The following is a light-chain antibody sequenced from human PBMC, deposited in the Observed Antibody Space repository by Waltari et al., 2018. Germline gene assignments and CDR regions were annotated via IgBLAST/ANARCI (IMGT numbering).Light chain of an antibody. Sequence: DIQMTQSPSTLSASVGHRVTITCRASQRISSWLAWYQQKPGKAPKLLIYDASSLESGVPSRFSGSGSGTEFTLTISSLQPDDFATYYCQQYNSYSPALTFGGGTKVEIK. CDR2: DAS. CDR1: QRISSW. V-gene: IGKV1-5*01. J-gene: IGKJ4*01. CDR3: QQYNSYSPALT.